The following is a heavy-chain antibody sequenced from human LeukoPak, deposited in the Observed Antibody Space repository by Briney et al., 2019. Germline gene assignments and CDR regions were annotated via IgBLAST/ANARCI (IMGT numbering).Heavy chain of an antibody. CDR3: ARGVTARGFYYYMDI. Sequence: ASVKVSCKVSGYTVTEVAIHWVRQAPGQGLEWMGWINPNSGGTNSAQKFQGRVTMTRDTSITTAYMELSSLRSDDTAVYSCARGVTARGFYYYMDIWGKGTTVTFSS. J-gene: IGHJ6*03. CDR2: INPNSGGT. D-gene: IGHD2-21*02. CDR1: GYTVTEVA. V-gene: IGHV1-2*02.